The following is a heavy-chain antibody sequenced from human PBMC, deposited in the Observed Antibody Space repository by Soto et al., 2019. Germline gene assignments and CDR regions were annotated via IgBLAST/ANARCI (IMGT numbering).Heavy chain of an antibody. V-gene: IGHV1-18*01. D-gene: IGHD1-26*01. J-gene: IGHJ3*01. CDR1: GYTFINYG. Sequence: QVQLVQSGAEVKKPGASVRVSCKTSGYTFINYGITWVRQAPGQGLEWMGWLSAYNGDTSSSEKLQDRFTMTTDTSTNTVYMDLRSRTSDDTAVYYVARWSAIVGGAEALDVWGQGTMGIVSS. CDR3: ARWSAIVGGAEALDV. CDR2: LSAYNGDT.